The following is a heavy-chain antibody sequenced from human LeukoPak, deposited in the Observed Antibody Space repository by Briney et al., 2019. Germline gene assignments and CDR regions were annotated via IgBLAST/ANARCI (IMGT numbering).Heavy chain of an antibody. CDR1: GFTFSSYW. CDR2: IKQDGSEK. J-gene: IGHJ4*02. D-gene: IGHD6-6*01. Sequence: PGGSLRLSCAASGFTFSSYWKSWVRQAPGKGLEWVANIKQDGSEKYYVDSVKGRFTISRDNAKNSLYLQMNSLRAEDTAVYYCARYSSSSFYFDYWGQGTLVTVSS. V-gene: IGHV3-7*01. CDR3: ARYSSSSFYFDY.